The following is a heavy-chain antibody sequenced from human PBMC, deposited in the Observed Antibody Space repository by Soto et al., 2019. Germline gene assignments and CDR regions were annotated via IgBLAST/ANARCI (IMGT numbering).Heavy chain of an antibody. D-gene: IGHD2-21*01. Sequence: SETLSLTCIVSGASFSDANYYWVWIRQPPGEGLEWIGSFYYDGRTYYNASLKRRVTISVDTSKNHFSLMLTSVTAADTAVYYCARRSHLLVAPTWGQGTLVTVS. V-gene: IGHV4-39*02. J-gene: IGHJ4*02. CDR3: ARRSHLLVAPT. CDR2: FYYDGRT. CDR1: GASFSDANYY.